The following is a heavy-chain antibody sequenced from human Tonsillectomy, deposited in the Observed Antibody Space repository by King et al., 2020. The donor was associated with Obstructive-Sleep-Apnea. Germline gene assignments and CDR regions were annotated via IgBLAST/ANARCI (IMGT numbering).Heavy chain of an antibody. J-gene: IGHJ6*02. V-gene: IGHV4-39*01. CDR1: GGSISTNNYY. D-gene: IGHD1-1*01. CDR2: IYYSGST. Sequence: PLQESGPGLVKPSETLSLTCTVSGGSISTNNYYWGWIRQPPGKGLEWIGSIYYSGSTYYNPSLKSRVTMSTDTSKNQVSLRLRSVTAADTATYYCARLTTGFYYYGMDVWGQGTTVTVSS. CDR3: ARLTTGFYYYGMDV.